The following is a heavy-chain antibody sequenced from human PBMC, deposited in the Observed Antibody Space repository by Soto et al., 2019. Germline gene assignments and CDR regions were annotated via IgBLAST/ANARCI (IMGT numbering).Heavy chain of an antibody. CDR3: ARDLGGSNWFDP. D-gene: IGHD2-15*01. J-gene: IGHJ5*02. CDR2: ISTSGST. Sequence: WIWIRQPAGKGLEWIGRISTSGSTNYSPSLKSRVTLSVDTSKNQFSLKLNSVTAADTAVYYCARDLGGSNWFDPWGQGTLVTVSS. V-gene: IGHV4-4*07.